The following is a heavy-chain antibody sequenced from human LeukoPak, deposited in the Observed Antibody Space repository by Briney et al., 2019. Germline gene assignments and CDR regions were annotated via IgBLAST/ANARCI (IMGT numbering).Heavy chain of an antibody. CDR1: GFTFSSFG. D-gene: IGHD4-11*01. Sequence: SGRSLRLSCAASGFTFSSFGIHWVRQAPGKGLEWVSTISSSSNYIYYADSVKGRFTISRDNAKNSLYLQVNSLRAEDTAVYYCARGLPYNDAFDIWGQGTMVTVSS. J-gene: IGHJ3*02. CDR3: ARGLPYNDAFDI. CDR2: ISSSSNYI. V-gene: IGHV3-21*01.